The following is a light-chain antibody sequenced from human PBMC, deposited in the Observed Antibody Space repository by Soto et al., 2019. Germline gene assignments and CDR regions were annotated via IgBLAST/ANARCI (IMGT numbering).Light chain of an antibody. CDR3: SSYTTSTTLIV. CDR2: DVN. V-gene: IGLV2-8*01. J-gene: IGLJ2*01. Sequence: QSALTQPPSASGSPGQSVTISCTGTSSDVGAYIFVSWYQQHPGKAPKLLIYDVNRRPPGVPDRFFGSKSGNTASLTVSGLQAEDEADYYCSSYTTSTTLIVFGGGTKLTVL. CDR1: SSDVGAYIF.